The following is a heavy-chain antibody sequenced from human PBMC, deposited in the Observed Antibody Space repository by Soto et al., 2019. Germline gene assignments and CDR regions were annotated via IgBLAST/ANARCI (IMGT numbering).Heavy chain of an antibody. CDR2: ISSNGGST. V-gene: IGHV3-64*01. J-gene: IGHJ3*02. CDR1: GFTFSSYA. D-gene: IGHD2-2*01. CDR3: ARSHIVVVPAAIEPDAFDI. Sequence: GGSLRLSCAASGFTFSSYAMHWVRQAPGKGLEYVSAISSNGGSTYYANSVKGRFTISRDNSKNTLYLQMGSLRAEDMAVYYCARSHIVVVPAAIEPDAFDIWGQGTMVTVSS.